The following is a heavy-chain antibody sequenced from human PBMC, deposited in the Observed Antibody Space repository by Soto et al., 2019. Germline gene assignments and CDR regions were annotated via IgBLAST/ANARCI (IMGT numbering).Heavy chain of an antibody. J-gene: IGHJ6*02. CDR3: ARDFLPHYYGSGSDYYGMDV. Sequence: GGSLILSCAASGFTFSSYAMHWVRQAPGKGLEWVAVISYDGSNKYYADSVKGRFTISRDNSKNTLYLQMNSLRAEDTAVYYCARDFLPHYYGSGSDYYGMDVWGQGTTVTVSS. CDR2: ISYDGSNK. CDR1: GFTFSSYA. V-gene: IGHV3-30-3*01. D-gene: IGHD3-10*01.